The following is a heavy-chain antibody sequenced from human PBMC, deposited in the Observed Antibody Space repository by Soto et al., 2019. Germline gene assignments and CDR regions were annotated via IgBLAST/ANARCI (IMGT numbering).Heavy chain of an antibody. D-gene: IGHD2-2*01. CDR3: ANCISTSGGERYSHH. CDR1: GFTFSSYA. J-gene: IGHJ1*01. V-gene: IGHV3-30-3*01. Sequence: QVQLVESGGGVVQPGRSLRLSCAASGFTFSSYAMHWVRQAPGKGLEWVAVISYDGSNKYYADSVKGRFTISRDNSKNTLYLKRNSRRVENTAGYYWANCISTSGGERYSHHGAKGPLVTVSS. CDR2: ISYDGSNK.